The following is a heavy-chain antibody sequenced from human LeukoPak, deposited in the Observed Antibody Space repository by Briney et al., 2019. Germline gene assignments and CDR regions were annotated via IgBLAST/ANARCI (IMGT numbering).Heavy chain of an antibody. D-gene: IGHD6-13*01. CDR2: ISAYNGNT. J-gene: IGHJ5*02. CDR3: ARRSWQQLGSGRYNWFDP. Sequence: ASVKVSCKASGGTFSSYAISWVRQAPGQGLEWMGWISAYNGNTNYAQKLQGRVTMTTDTSTSTAYMELRSLRSDDTAVYYCARRSWQQLGSGRYNWFDPWGQGTLVTVSS. V-gene: IGHV1-18*01. CDR1: GGTFSSYA.